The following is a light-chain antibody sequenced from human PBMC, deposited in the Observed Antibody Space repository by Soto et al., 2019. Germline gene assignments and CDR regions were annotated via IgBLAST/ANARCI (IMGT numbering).Light chain of an antibody. V-gene: IGKV1-39*01. CDR1: QSISSY. CDR3: QQSYSTHIS. J-gene: IGKJ5*01. CDR2: AAS. Sequence: DIQMTQSPSSLSASVGDRVTITCRASQSISSYLNWYQQKPGKAPKLLIYAASSLQSGVTSRFSGSGSGTDFTLTISSLQPEDFATYYCQQSYSTHISFGQGTRLEIK.